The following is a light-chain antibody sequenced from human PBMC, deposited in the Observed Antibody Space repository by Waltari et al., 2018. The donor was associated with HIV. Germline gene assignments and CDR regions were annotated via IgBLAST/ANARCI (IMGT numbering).Light chain of an antibody. V-gene: IGKV3-11*01. Sequence: EIVLTQSPATLSLSPGDRATLPCRASQSVSSYLAWYQQKPGQSPRLLIYDASNRATGIPARFSGSGSGTDFTLTISSLEPEDFAVYYCQHRNHWPPEYTFGQGTKLEIK. CDR2: DAS. CDR1: QSVSSY. CDR3: QHRNHWPPEYT. J-gene: IGKJ2*01.